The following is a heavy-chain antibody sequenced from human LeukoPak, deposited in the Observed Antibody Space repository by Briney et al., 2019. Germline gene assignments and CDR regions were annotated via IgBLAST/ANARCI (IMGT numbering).Heavy chain of an antibody. D-gene: IGHD3-10*01. J-gene: IGHJ6*02. CDR1: GFTFSSYA. Sequence: GGSLRLSCAASGFTFSSYAMSWVRQAPGKGLEWVSAISGSGGSTYYADSVKGRFTISRDNSKNTLYLQMNSLRAEDTAVYYCAKEMVRGVISYYYYGMDVWGQGTTVTVSS. CDR3: AKEMVRGVISYYYYGMDV. V-gene: IGHV3-23*01. CDR2: ISGSGGST.